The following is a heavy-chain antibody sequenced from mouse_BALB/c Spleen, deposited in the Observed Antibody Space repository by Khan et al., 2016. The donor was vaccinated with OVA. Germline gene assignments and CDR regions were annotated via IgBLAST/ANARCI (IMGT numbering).Heavy chain of an antibody. CDR1: GFTFSTYG. CDR3: TRLAYYYGSEGFAY. Sequence: EVELVESGGDLVKPGGSLKLSCAASGFTFSTYGMSWVRQAPDKRLEWVATVSTGGSYTYYPDSVKGRFTISRDNAKNTLYLQMSGLRSEDPAMFYCTRLAYYYGSEGFAYWGQGTLVTVSA. V-gene: IGHV5-6*01. D-gene: IGHD1-1*01. CDR2: VSTGGSYT. J-gene: IGHJ3*01.